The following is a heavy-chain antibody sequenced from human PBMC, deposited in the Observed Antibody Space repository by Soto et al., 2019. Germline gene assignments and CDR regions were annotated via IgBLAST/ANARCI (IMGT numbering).Heavy chain of an antibody. J-gene: IGHJ5*02. V-gene: IGHV3-21*01. Sequence: EVQLVESGGGLVKPGGSLRLSCAASGFTFSSYSMNWVRQAPGKGLEWVSYISSSGSHIFYADSVKGRFTISRGNAENSLYLQMNSLRVEDTAVYYCARAAGIAPGGPNWFDPWGQGTLVTVSS. D-gene: IGHD6-13*01. CDR2: ISSSGSHI. CDR1: GFTFSSYS. CDR3: ARAAGIAPGGPNWFDP.